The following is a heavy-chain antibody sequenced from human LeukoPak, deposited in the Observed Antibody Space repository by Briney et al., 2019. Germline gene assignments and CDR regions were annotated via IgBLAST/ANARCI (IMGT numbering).Heavy chain of an antibody. CDR2: IREDGSEE. Sequence: PGGSLLLSCAASGSRFPLSYSWVSWVRQTPGKGLEGVANIREDGSEEYYLDSVKGRFTISRDNAKNSLYLQMNSLRAEDTDVYYCARDEVWGQGTTVTVSS. CDR1: GSRFPLSYSW. CDR3: ARDEV. V-gene: IGHV3-7*01. J-gene: IGHJ6*02.